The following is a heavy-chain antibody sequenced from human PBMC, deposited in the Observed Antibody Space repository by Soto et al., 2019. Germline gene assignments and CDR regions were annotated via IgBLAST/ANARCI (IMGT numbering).Heavy chain of an antibody. CDR3: ARGSYYYYGMDV. J-gene: IGHJ6*02. CDR2: IYYSGST. Sequence: QAQLQESGPGLVKPSETLSLTCTVSGGSISSYYWSWIRQPPGKGLEWIGYIYYSGSTNYNPSLKSRVTISVDTSKNQFSLKLSSVTAADTAVYYCARGSYYYYGMDVWGQGTTVTVSS. CDR1: GGSISSYY. V-gene: IGHV4-59*01.